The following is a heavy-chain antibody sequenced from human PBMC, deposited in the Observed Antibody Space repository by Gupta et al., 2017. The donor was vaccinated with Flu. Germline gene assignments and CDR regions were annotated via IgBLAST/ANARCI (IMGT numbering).Heavy chain of an antibody. V-gene: IGHV1-46*01. D-gene: IGHD2-2*01. CDR3: ATQFCSGTACYTYFDY. CDR1: GYTFTNSY. Sequence: MQLAQSGAEAQRSGAAEKTSCKASGYTFTNSYLHWMRQAPGQRIEWMGMINPGIGSTTYTQYFQDRLAMTRDPSTSTVYMELTPLRFADTATHYCATQFCSGTACYTYFDYWVQGSRVTVSS. CDR2: INPGIGST. J-gene: IGHJ4*02.